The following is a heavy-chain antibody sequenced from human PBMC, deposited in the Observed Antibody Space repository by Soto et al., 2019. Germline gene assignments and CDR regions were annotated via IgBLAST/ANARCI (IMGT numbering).Heavy chain of an antibody. D-gene: IGHD3-10*01. CDR2: IIPVFGTP. Sequence: QVQLVQSGSEVKKPGSSVKVSCKASGGTFRNHVFNWVRQVPGQGLEWMGGIIPVFGTPNYAQKFQGRVTIAADASTNTVYLEVSSLRSQDTAVYYCARDLEFRDGNISHLDYWGQGTLVTVSS. V-gene: IGHV1-69*01. J-gene: IGHJ4*02. CDR1: GGTFRNHV. CDR3: ARDLEFRDGNISHLDY.